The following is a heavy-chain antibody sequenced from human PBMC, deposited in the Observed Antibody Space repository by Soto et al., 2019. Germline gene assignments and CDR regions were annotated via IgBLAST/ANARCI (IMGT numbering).Heavy chain of an antibody. CDR3: ARESIGKLTTDYSRYYYSMDV. CDR1: GFTFSSYG. CDR2: ISYDGSNK. V-gene: IGHV3-30*03. D-gene: IGHD4-4*01. Sequence: GSLRLSCAASGFTFSSYGMHWVRQAPGKGLEWVAVISYDGSNKYYADSVKGRFTISRDNSKNTLYLQMNSLRAEDTAVYYCARESIGKLTTDYSRYYYSMDVWGQGTTVTVSS. J-gene: IGHJ6*02.